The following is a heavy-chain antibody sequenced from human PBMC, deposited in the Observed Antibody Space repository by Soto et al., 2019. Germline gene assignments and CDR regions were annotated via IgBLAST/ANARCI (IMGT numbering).Heavy chain of an antibody. CDR2: ISAYNGNT. CDR3: ARSYDYYGMDV. CDR1: GYTFTSYG. Sequence: ASVKVSCKASGYTFTSYGISWVRQAPGQGLEWMGWISAYNGNTNYAQKLQGRVTMTTDTSTSTAYMELRSLRSGDTAVYYCARSYDYYGMDVWGQGTTVTVSS. J-gene: IGHJ6*02. D-gene: IGHD3-3*01. V-gene: IGHV1-18*04.